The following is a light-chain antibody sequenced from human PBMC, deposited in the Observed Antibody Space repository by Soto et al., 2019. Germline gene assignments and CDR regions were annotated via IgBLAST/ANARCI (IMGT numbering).Light chain of an antibody. J-gene: IGKJ2*01. CDR1: QSISSW. CDR3: QQYDSYPYT. CDR2: DAS. V-gene: IGKV1-5*01. Sequence: DIQMTQSPSTLSASVGDRVTITCRASQSISSWLAWYQQKPGKAPKLLIYDASSLKSGVPSGFSGSGSGTEFPRTINSLQPDDFATYYCQQYDSYPYTFGQWTKLEIK.